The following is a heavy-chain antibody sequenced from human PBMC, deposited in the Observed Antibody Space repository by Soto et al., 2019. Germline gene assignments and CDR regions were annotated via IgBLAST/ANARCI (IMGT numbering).Heavy chain of an antibody. CDR3: TKVGGLCDFWSCPLHFDL. D-gene: IGHD3-3*01. CDR1: GFIFDDFA. V-gene: IGHV3-9*01. Sequence: EGQLVESGGGFVQPGRSLRLSCAGSGFIFDDFALHWVRQAPGKGLEWVSGISWNSDSIGYADAVKGRCTISRDNAKNSLYLQMNSLRVDDTALYYCTKVGGLCDFWSCPLHFDLWGQGTLVTVSS. CDR2: ISWNSDSI. J-gene: IGHJ4*02.